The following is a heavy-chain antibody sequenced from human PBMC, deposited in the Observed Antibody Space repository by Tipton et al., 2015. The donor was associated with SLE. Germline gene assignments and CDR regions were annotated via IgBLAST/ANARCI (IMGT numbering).Heavy chain of an antibody. CDR2: IYHSGST. CDR1: GGSISSGGYS. CDR3: ARGGAVADHWVGY. D-gene: IGHD6-19*01. Sequence: TLSLTCAVSGGSISSGGYSWSWIRQPPGKGLEWIGYIYHSGSTYYNPSLKSRVTISVDTSKNQFSLKLSSVTAADTAVYYCARGGAVADHWVGYWGQGTLVTVSS. J-gene: IGHJ4*02. V-gene: IGHV4-30-2*01.